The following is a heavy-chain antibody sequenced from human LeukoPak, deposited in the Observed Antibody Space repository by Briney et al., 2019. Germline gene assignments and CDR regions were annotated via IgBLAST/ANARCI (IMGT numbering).Heavy chain of an antibody. J-gene: IGHJ3*02. CDR3: ARGSKWGSQESAFDI. CDR2: ISAYNGNT. Sequence: ASVKVSCKASGYTFTSYGISWVRQAPGQGLEWMGWISAYNGNTNYAQKLQGRVAMTTDTSTSTAYMELRSLRSDDTAVYYCARGSKWGSQESAFDIWGQGTMVTVSS. D-gene: IGHD7-27*01. V-gene: IGHV1-18*01. CDR1: GYTFTSYG.